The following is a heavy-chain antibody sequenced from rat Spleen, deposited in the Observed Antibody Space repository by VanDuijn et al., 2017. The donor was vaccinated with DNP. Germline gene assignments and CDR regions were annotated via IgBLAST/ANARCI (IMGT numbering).Heavy chain of an antibody. D-gene: IGHD1-11*01. CDR1: GFTFSDYY. CDR3: TRINYGGYYYVMDA. V-gene: IGHV5-29*01. J-gene: IGHJ4*01. CDR2: ICSDGSST. Sequence: EVQLVESGGGLVQPGRSLKLSCAASGFTFSDYYMAWVRQAPTKGLEWVATICSDGSSTYYRDSVKGRFTISRDNAKSTLYLQMNSLRSEATATYYCTRINYGGYYYVMDAWGQGTSVTVSS.